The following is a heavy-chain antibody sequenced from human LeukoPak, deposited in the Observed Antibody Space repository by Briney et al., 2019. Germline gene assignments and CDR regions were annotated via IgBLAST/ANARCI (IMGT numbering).Heavy chain of an antibody. D-gene: IGHD4-17*01. Sequence: ASVKVSCKPSGYTFTSYYIHWVRQAPGQGLEWMGRINPSGGSTSYAQRFQGRVTMTRDMSTSTVYMELNSLRSEDTAIYYCARGGSRPTVTALDYWGRGALVTVSS. CDR3: ARGGSRPTVTALDY. J-gene: IGHJ4*02. CDR1: GYTFTSYY. CDR2: INPSGGST. V-gene: IGHV1-46*01.